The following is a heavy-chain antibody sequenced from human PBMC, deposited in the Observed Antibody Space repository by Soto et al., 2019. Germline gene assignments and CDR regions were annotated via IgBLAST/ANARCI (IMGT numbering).Heavy chain of an antibody. Sequence: HPGGSLRLSCAASGFTFSSYGLHWVRQAPGKGLEWVAVISYDGSNKYYADSVKGRFTISRDNSKNKLILQMNSLRAEDTAVYYCSKPTPAHIAVAPKGLFDYWGQGTLVTVSS. CDR3: SKPTPAHIAVAPKGLFDY. CDR2: ISYDGSNK. CDR1: GFTFSSYG. J-gene: IGHJ4*02. V-gene: IGHV3-30*18. D-gene: IGHD6-19*01.